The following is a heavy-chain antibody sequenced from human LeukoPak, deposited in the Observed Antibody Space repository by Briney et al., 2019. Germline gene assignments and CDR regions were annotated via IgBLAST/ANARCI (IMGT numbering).Heavy chain of an antibody. V-gene: IGHV3-21*01. CDR3: AGYYYDSSGYYPVY. D-gene: IGHD3-22*01. CDR1: GFTFSSYN. Sequence: GGFLRLSCAASGFTFSSYNMNWVRQAPGKGLEWVSSISSSSSYIYYADSVKGRFTISRDNAKNSLYLQMNSLRAEDTAVYYCAGYYYDSSGYYPVYLGQGTLVTVSS. CDR2: ISSSSSYI. J-gene: IGHJ4*02.